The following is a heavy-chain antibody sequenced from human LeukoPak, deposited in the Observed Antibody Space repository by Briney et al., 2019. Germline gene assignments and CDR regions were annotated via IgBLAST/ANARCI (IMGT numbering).Heavy chain of an antibody. J-gene: IGHJ6*03. CDR1: GGSISSGDYY. CDR2: INYSGIT. V-gene: IGHV4-30-4*08. D-gene: IGHD3-16*01. CDR3: ARAPRGDYYYYYYYYMDV. Sequence: SQTLSLTCTVSGGSISSGDYYWSWIRQRPGRGLEWIGYINYSGITYYNPSLKSRVTISVDTSKNQFSLKLSSVTAADTAVYYYARAPRGDYYYYYYYYMDVWGKGTTVTVSS.